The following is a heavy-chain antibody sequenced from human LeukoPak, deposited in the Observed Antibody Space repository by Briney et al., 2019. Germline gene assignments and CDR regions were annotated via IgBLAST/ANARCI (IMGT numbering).Heavy chain of an antibody. CDR2: ISAYNGNT. Sequence: ASVKVSCKASGYTSTNYGISWVRQAPGQGLEWMGWISAYNGNTNYAQKFQGRVIMTTDTSTSTAYMELRSLRSDDTAVYHCARSLRFLEWFDYWGQGTLVTVSS. CDR1: GYTSTNYG. J-gene: IGHJ5*01. D-gene: IGHD3-3*01. CDR3: ARSLRFLEWFDY. V-gene: IGHV1-18*01.